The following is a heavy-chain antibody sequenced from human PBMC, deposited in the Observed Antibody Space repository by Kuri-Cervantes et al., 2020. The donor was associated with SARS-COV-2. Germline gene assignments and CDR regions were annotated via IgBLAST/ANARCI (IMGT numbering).Heavy chain of an antibody. CDR3: ELSGSYYEGDAFDI. J-gene: IGHJ3*02. D-gene: IGHD1-26*01. V-gene: IGHV1-8*03. CDR2: INPSGGST. CDR1: GYTFTSYD. Sequence: ASVKVSCKASGYTFTSYDINWVRQATGQGLEWMGIINPSGGSTSYAQKFQGRVTITRNTSISTAYMELSRLRSDDTAVYYCELSGSYYEGDAFDIWGQGTMVTVSS.